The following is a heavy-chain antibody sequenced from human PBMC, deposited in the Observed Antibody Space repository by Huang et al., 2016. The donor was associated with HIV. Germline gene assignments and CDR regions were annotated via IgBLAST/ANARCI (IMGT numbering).Heavy chain of an antibody. CDR3: AGDREVVASGWFDP. J-gene: IGHJ5*02. V-gene: IGHV1-69*01. D-gene: IGHD3-10*01. Sequence: QVQLVQSGAEVKKPGSSVKVSCKASGGSFDYYAVNWVRQAPGQGLEWMGGIIPMSGKTNYAHKFLGRLTLSAAESTSTAYVEMKTLRSEDTAIYYCAGDREVVASGWFDPWGQGTLVTVSS. CDR2: IIPMSGKT. CDR1: GGSFDYYA.